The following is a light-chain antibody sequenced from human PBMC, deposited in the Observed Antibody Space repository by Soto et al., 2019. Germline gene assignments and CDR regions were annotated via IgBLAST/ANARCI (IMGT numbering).Light chain of an antibody. CDR3: QEYNNWPLS. CDR2: GAS. J-gene: IGKJ1*01. CDR1: QSVSSN. Sequence: EIVLTQSPATLSVSPGETATLSCRASQSVSSNLPWFQQKPGQTPRLLIYGASTRATGIPARFSRSGSGTEFTLTISSLQSEDFAVYYCQEYNNWPLSFGQGTKVDIK. V-gene: IGKV3-15*01.